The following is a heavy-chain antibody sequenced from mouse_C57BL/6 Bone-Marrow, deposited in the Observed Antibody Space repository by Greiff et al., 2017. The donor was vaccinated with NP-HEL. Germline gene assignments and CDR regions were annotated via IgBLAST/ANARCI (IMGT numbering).Heavy chain of an antibody. CDR2: ISPSSGNT. J-gene: IGHJ1*03. CDR3: ARRGLDSSGHWYFDV. V-gene: IGHV1-81*01. Sequence: QVQLQQSGAELARPGASVKLSCKASGYTFTSYGISWVQQRTGQGLEWIGEISPSSGNTYYTEKFKGKATLTADKSSSAAYMELRSLTSEDSAVYVCARRGLDSSGHWYFDVWGTGTTVTVSS. CDR1: GYTFTSYG. D-gene: IGHD3-2*02.